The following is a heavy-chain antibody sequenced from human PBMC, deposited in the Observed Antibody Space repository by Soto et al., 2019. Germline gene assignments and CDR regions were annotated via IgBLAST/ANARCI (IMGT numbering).Heavy chain of an antibody. J-gene: IGHJ4*02. V-gene: IGHV3-23*01. CDR2: ISGSGGST. Sequence: EVQLLESGGGLVQPGGSLRLSCAASGFTFSSYAMSWVRQAPGKGLEWVSAISGSGGSTYYADSVKGRFTISRDNSKNTLYLQMNSRRAEDTAVYYCAKDPGFYEFPGYFDYWGQGTLVTVSS. CDR1: GFTFSSYA. D-gene: IGHD3-22*01. CDR3: AKDPGFYEFPGYFDY.